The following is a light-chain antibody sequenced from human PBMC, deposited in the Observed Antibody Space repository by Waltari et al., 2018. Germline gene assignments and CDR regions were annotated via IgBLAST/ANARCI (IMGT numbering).Light chain of an antibody. V-gene: IGKV3-11*01. CDR2: DTS. Sequence: EIVLTQSPATLHLSPGERATLPCRASQSINGYLAWYQQKPGQSPRLLIYDTSNRATGIPARFSGTGSGTDFTLSISSLEPEDFAVYFCQHRSNWPPLFAFGPGTKVDMK. CDR1: QSINGY. CDR3: QHRSNWPPLFA. J-gene: IGKJ3*01.